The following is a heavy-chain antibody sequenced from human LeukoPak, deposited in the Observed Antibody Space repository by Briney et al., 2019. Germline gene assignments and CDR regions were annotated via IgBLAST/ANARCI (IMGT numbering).Heavy chain of an antibody. V-gene: IGHV1-2*02. D-gene: IGHD5-24*01. J-gene: IGHJ3*02. CDR1: GYTFTGYY. Sequence: ASVKVSCKASGYTFTGYYMHWVRQAPGQGLEWMGWINPHSGDTNYAQKFQGRVTMTRDTSISTAYMELSRLRSDDTAVYYCARAGRDGYNDAFDIWGQGTMVTVSS. CDR3: ARAGRDGYNDAFDI. CDR2: INPHSGDT.